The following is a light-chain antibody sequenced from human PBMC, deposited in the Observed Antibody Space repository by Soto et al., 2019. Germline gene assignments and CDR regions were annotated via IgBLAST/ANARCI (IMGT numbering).Light chain of an antibody. CDR3: QQYHDWPRT. Sequence: DIQMTQSPSTLSASVGDRVTITCRASQSISTWLAWYQQKTGKAPKLLIFDASSLQSGVPSRFSGSRSGTDFTLTISSLQSDDFAVYFCQQYHDWPRTFGQGTKVDIK. CDR2: DAS. CDR1: QSISTW. J-gene: IGKJ1*01. V-gene: IGKV1-5*01.